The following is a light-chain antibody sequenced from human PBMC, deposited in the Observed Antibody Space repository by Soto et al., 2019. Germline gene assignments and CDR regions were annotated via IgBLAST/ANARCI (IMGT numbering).Light chain of an antibody. V-gene: IGLV1-44*01. CDR1: SSNIGSNT. CDR2: TIN. CDR3: AAWDDSLNGVV. J-gene: IGLJ3*02. Sequence: QSVLTQPPSASGTPGQRVTISCSGSSSNIGSNTVNWYQQLPGTAPKLLIYTINQRPSGVPDRFSGSRSGTSASLAISGLQSEDEDHYYCAAWDDSLNGVVFGGGTKLTVL.